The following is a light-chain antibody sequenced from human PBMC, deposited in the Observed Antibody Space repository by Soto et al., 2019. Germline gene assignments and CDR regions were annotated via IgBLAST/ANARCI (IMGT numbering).Light chain of an antibody. CDR2: AAS. CDR1: QAISID. V-gene: IGKV1-6*01. J-gene: IGKJ1*01. CDR3: LQHHSYPWT. Sequence: AIQMTQSPSSLSASVGDRVTITCRASQAISIDVGWYQQKPGEAPKLVIYAASSLQSGVPSRFSGSGSATDFTLTISSLQPEDSATYFCLQHHSYPWTFGQGTKVEMK.